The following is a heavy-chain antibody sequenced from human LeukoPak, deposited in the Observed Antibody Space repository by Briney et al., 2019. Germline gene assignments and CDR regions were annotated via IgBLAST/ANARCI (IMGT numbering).Heavy chain of an antibody. Sequence: FQGRVTMTRDTSISTAYMELSRLRSDDTAVYYCARLLYSGYDWGDYWGQGTLVTVSS. J-gene: IGHJ4*02. V-gene: IGHV1-2*02. D-gene: IGHD5-12*01. CDR3: ARLLYSGYDWGDY.